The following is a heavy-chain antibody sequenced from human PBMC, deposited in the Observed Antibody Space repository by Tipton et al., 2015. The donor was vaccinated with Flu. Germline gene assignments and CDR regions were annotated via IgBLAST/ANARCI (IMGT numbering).Heavy chain of an antibody. CDR2: IKQDGSEK. CDR3: ARRIAAAGEYGMDV. CDR1: GFTFSSYW. V-gene: IGHV3-7*03. J-gene: IGHJ6*02. D-gene: IGHD6-13*01. Sequence: QLVQSGGGLVQPGGSLRLSCAASGFTFSSYWMSWVRQAPGKGLEWVANIKQDGSEKYYVDSVKGRFTISRDNAKNSLYLQMNSLRAEDTAVYYCARRIAAAGEYGMDVWGQGTTVTVSS.